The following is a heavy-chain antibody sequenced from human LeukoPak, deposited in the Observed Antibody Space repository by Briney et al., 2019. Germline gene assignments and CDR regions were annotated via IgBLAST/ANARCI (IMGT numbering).Heavy chain of an antibody. V-gene: IGHV1-69*13. CDR1: GGTFSSYA. J-gene: IGHJ2*01. Sequence: SVKVSCKASGGTFSSYAISWVRQAPGQGLEWMGGIIPILGTANYAQKFQGRVTITADESTSTAYMELSSLRSEDTAVYYCARAEQWLAPDFDLWGRGTLVTVSS. CDR3: ARAEQWLAPDFDL. CDR2: IIPILGTA. D-gene: IGHD6-19*01.